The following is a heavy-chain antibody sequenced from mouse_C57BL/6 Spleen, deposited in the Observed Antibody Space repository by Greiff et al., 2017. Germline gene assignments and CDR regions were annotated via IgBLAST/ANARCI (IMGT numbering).Heavy chain of an antibody. D-gene: IGHD4-1*01. V-gene: IGHV5-4*01. Sequence: EVMLVESGGGLVKPGGSLKLSCAASGFTFSSYAMSWVRQTPEKRLEWVATISDGGSYTYYPDNVKGRFTISRDNAKNNLYLQMSHLKSEDTAMYYCARDRITGTLYFDYWGQGTTLTVSS. CDR1: GFTFSSYA. CDR3: ARDRITGTLYFDY. CDR2: ISDGGSYT. J-gene: IGHJ2*01.